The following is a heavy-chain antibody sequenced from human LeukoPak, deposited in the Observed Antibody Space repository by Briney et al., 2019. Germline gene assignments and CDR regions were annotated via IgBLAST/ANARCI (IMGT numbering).Heavy chain of an antibody. CDR1: GYTLTELS. Sequence: ASVKVSCKVSGYTLTELSKHWVRQAPGKGLEWMGGFDPEDGETIYAQKFQGRVTMTEDTSTDTAYMELSSLRSEDTAVYYCARWEDYYDSSNHWGQGTLVTVSS. V-gene: IGHV1-24*01. D-gene: IGHD3-22*01. CDR3: ARWEDYYDSSNH. CDR2: FDPEDGET. J-gene: IGHJ5*02.